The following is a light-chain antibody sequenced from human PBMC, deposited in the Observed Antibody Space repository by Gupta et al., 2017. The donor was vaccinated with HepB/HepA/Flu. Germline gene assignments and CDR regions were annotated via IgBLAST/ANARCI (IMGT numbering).Light chain of an antibody. CDR2: AAS. J-gene: IGKJ1*01. Sequence: ETVLTQSPGTLSFSPGERATLSCRASQSVGRYYLAWFQQKPGQAPRLLIYAASIRATGIPDSFSGSGSGTDFTLTISRLEPEDFVVYYCQQYGRSRTFGQGTKVEIK. CDR1: QSVGRYY. CDR3: QQYGRSRT. V-gene: IGKV3-20*01.